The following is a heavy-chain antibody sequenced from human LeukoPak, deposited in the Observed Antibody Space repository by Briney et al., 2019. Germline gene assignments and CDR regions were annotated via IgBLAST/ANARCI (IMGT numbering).Heavy chain of an antibody. J-gene: IGHJ5*02. CDR3: ARDRTGGWYAP. CDR1: GGSISSSSYY. D-gene: IGHD2-8*02. V-gene: IGHV3-11*01. Sequence: LSLTCTVSGGSISSSSYYRGWIRQAPGKGLEWVSYISSSGSTIYYADSVKGRFTISRDNAKNSLYLQMNSLRAEDTAVYYCARDRTGGWYAPWGQGTLVTVSS. CDR2: ISSSGSTI.